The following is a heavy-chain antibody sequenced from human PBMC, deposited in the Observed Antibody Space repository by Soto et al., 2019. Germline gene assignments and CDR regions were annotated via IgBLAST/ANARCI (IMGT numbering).Heavy chain of an antibody. CDR3: ARDRDPLLVGNDAFDI. J-gene: IGHJ3*02. CDR2: ISAYNGNT. Sequence: QVQLVQSGAEVKKPGASVKVSCKASGYTFTSYGISWVRQAPGQGLEWMGWISAYNGNTNYAQKLQGRVTITTDTPTSIAYMELSSLRPDDTAVYYCARDRDPLLVGNDAFDIWGQRTMVTVSS. V-gene: IGHV1-18*01. CDR1: GYTFTSYG. D-gene: IGHD1-1*01.